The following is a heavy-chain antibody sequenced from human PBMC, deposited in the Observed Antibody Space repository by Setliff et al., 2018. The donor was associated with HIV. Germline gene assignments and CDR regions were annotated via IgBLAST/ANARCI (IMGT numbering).Heavy chain of an antibody. Sequence: ASVKVSCKASKYTFTDYYMHWVQQAPGKGLEWMGRVDPEDDKTNYAQKFQGRVTITTDESTTTAYMELSSLRSEDTALYYCAGSILTGYYTFGADYWGQGTLVTVSS. J-gene: IGHJ4*02. CDR2: VDPEDDKT. CDR1: KYTFTDYY. V-gene: IGHV1-69-2*01. D-gene: IGHD3-9*01. CDR3: AGSILTGYYTFGADY.